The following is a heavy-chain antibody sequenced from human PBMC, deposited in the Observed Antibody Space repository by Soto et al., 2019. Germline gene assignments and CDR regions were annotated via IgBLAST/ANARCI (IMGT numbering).Heavy chain of an antibody. D-gene: IGHD2-2*01. CDR3: VKDLGSTSCYVYCYYYYGIDV. V-gene: IGHV3-64D*06. J-gene: IGHJ6*02. CDR2: ISSNGGST. Sequence: GGSLRLSCSASGFTFSSYAMHWVRQAPGKGLEYVSAISSNGGSTYYADSVKGRFTISRDNSKNTLYLQMSSLRAEDTAVYYCVKDLGSTSCYVYCYYYYGIDVWGQGTTVPVSS. CDR1: GFTFSSYA.